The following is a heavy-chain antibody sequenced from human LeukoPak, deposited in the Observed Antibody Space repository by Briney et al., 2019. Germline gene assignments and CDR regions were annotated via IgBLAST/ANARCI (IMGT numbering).Heavy chain of an antibody. D-gene: IGHD3-22*01. J-gene: IGHJ5*02. CDR1: GYSFTNHW. CDR2: IYFGDSDT. V-gene: IGHV5-51*01. CDR3: ARGKQDYDSSGYLNNWFDP. Sequence: GESLKIPCKDSGYSFTNHWIAWVRQMPGKGLEWMGIIYFGDSDTRYSPSFQGQVTISADKSTSTAHLQWSSLKASDTAIYYCARGKQDYDSSGYLNNWFDPWGQGTLVTVSS.